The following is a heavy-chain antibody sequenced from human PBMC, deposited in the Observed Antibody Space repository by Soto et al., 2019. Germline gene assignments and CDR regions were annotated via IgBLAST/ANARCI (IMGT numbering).Heavy chain of an antibody. CDR3: ARDDLHQADGMDV. J-gene: IGHJ6*02. CDR2: IYYSGST. D-gene: IGHD6-25*01. Sequence: SETLSLTCTVSGGSISSYYWSWIRQPPGKGLEWIGYIYYSGSTNYNPSLKSRVTISVDTSKNQFSLKLSSVTAADTAVYYCARDDLHQADGMDVWGQGTTVTVSS. V-gene: IGHV4-59*01. CDR1: GGSISSYY.